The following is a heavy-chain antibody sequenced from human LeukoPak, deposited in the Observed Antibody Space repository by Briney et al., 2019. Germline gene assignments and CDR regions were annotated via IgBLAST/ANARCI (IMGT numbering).Heavy chain of an antibody. Sequence: PPQTPSLSRTVSGASISSGGYSWSWVRQHPGKGLEWIGCIYYTGSTYYNPSLERRVTISVATSKNQFSLKLSSVTAADTAVYYCASPSYDSSGYGPLDYWGQG. J-gene: IGHJ4*02. V-gene: IGHV4-31*03. CDR3: ASPSYDSSGYGPLDY. D-gene: IGHD3-22*01. CDR1: GASISSGGYS. CDR2: IYYTGST.